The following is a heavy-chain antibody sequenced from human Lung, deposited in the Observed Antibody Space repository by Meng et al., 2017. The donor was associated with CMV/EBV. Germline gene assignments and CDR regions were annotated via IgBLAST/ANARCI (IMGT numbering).Heavy chain of an antibody. CDR2: INPNSGGT. CDR3: ARSSRADRYDAFDI. CDR1: GYTFTGYY. Sequence: ASXXVSXKASGYTFTGYYMHWVRQAPGQGLEWMGWINPNSGGTNYAQKFQGRVTMTRDTSFSTAYMELSRLRSDDTAVYYCARSSRADRYDAFDIWGQGTMVTVSS. D-gene: IGHD2-2*01. V-gene: IGHV1-2*02. J-gene: IGHJ3*02.